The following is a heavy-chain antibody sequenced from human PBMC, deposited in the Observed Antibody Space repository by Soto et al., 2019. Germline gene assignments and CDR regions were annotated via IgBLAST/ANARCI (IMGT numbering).Heavy chain of an antibody. CDR1: GFTISSNY. D-gene: IGHD2-15*01. Sequence: XGSLRLSCAASGFTISSNYMSWVRQAPGKGLEWVSVIYSGGNTYYTDSVKGRFTISRDNSKNTLYLQMHSLRAEDTAVYYCARDPPYWSGGSCYYYYYMDFWGKGTTVPVAS. CDR2: IYSGGNT. V-gene: IGHV3-66*01. J-gene: IGHJ6*03. CDR3: ARDPPYWSGGSCYYYYYMDF.